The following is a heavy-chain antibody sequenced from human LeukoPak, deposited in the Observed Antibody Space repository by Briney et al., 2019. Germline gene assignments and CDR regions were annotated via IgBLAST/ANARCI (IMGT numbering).Heavy chain of an antibody. CDR2: INHSGST. V-gene: IGHV4-34*01. CDR1: GGSFSGYY. J-gene: IGHJ5*02. D-gene: IGHD3-3*01. CDR3: ARRTRFLEWLLAGSWFDP. Sequence: PSETLSLTCAVYGGSFSGYYWSWIRQPPGKGLGWIGEINHSGSTNYNPSLKSRVTISVDTSKNQFSLKLSSVTAADTAVYYCARRTRFLEWLLAGSWFDPWGQGTLVTVSS.